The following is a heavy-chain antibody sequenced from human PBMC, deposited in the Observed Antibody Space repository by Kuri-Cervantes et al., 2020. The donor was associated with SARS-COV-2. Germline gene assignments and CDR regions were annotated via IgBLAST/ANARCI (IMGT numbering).Heavy chain of an antibody. V-gene: IGHV3-19*01. CDR1: GFTFSNSD. J-gene: IGHJ4*02. D-gene: IGHD6-13*01. CDR2: VSWNGSRT. Sequence: GGSLRLSCAASGFTFSNSDMNWVRQAPGKWLEWVSGVSWNGSRTHYADSVKGRFIISRDSSRNFLYQQMNSLRPEDMAVYYCVRHKAAAGIVAPDWGQGTLVTVSS. CDR3: VRHKAAAGIVAPD.